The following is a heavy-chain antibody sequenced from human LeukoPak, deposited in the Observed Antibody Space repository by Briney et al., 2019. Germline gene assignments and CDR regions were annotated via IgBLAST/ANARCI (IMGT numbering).Heavy chain of an antibody. D-gene: IGHD6-19*01. V-gene: IGHV1-69*13. CDR3: ARDRPPYSSGWYGYYYYYYYMDV. CDR1: GGTFSSYA. CDR2: IIPIFGTA. Sequence: ASVKVSCKASGGTFSSYAISWVRQAPGQGLEWMGGIIPIFGTANYAQKLQGRVTITADESTSTAYMELSNLRSEDTAVYYCARDRPPYSSGWYGYYYYYYYMDVWGKGTTVTVSS. J-gene: IGHJ6*03.